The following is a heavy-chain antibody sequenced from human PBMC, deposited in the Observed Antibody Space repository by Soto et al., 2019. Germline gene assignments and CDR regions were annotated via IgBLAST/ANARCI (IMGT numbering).Heavy chain of an antibody. D-gene: IGHD6-19*01. CDR2: INHSGST. V-gene: IGHV4-34*01. Sequence: ASETLSRTCAVYGGSFSGYYWSWIRQPPGKGLEWIGEINHSGSTNYNPSLKSRVTISVDTSKNQFSLKLSSVTAADTAVYYCARRHSSGWRRLGYWGQGTLVTVSS. CDR1: GGSFSGYY. CDR3: ARRHSSGWRRLGY. J-gene: IGHJ4*02.